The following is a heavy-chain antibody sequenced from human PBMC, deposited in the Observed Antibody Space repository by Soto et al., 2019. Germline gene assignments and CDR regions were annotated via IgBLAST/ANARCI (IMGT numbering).Heavy chain of an antibody. CDR2: ISAYNGNT. CDR1: GYTFTSYG. CDR3: ARDLRLVAVAGRLLPEGY. V-gene: IGHV1-18*01. D-gene: IGHD6-19*01. Sequence: QVKLVQSGAEVKKPEASVKVSCKASGYTFTSYGISWVRQAPGQGLEWMGWISAYNGNTNYAQKLQGRVPMTTDTSASTAYMELRSRDSDDTAVYAWARDLRLVAVAGRLLPEGYGGEGTLVAVSS. J-gene: IGHJ4*02.